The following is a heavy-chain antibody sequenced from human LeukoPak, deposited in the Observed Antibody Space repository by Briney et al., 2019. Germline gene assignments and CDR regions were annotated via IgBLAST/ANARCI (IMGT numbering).Heavy chain of an antibody. Sequence: SETLSLTCTVSGGSISSYYWSWIRQPPGKGLEWIGYIYYSGSTNYNPSLKSRVVISLDTSKNQFSLKLTSVTAADTAVYYCARDFGSGSSPRRLFYYYGMDVWGLGTTVTVSS. D-gene: IGHD3-10*01. V-gene: IGHV4-59*12. CDR3: ARDFGSGSSPRRLFYYYGMDV. J-gene: IGHJ6*02. CDR2: IYYSGST. CDR1: GGSISSYY.